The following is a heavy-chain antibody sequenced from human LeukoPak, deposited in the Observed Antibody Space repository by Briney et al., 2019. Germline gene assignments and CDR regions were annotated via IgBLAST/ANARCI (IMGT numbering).Heavy chain of an antibody. CDR1: GYTFTSYD. D-gene: IGHD1-14*01. CDR3: ARAIITDPFHL. J-gene: IGHJ3*01. Sequence: GASVKVSCKASGYTFTSYDINWVRQAPGQGLEWLGNYTPGFGTTIYAHKFQGRVTITTDESTSTGYMELDSLTPEDTAVYYCARAIITDPFHLWGQGTMVTVSS. V-gene: IGHV1-69*05. CDR2: YTPGFGTT.